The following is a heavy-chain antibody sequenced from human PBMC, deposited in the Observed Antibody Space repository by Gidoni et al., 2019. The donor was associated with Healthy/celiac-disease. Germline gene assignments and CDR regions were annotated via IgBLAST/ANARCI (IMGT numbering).Heavy chain of an antibody. J-gene: IGHJ6*02. CDR3: ARAPYVGIVVVNPYGMDV. D-gene: IGHD3-22*01. CDR1: GATFSSYA. CDR2: ISPILGIA. V-gene: IGHV1-69*04. Sequence: QVQLVQSGAEVKKPGSSVKVSCKASGATFSSYAISWVRQAPGQGLEWMGRISPILGIANYAQKFQGRVTITADKSTSTAYMELSSLRSEDTAVYYCARAPYVGIVVVNPYGMDVWGQGTTVTVSS.